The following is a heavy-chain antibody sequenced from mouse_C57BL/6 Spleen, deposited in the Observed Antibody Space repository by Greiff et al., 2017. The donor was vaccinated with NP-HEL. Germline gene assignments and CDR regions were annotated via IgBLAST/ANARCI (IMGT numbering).Heavy chain of an antibody. CDR3: ARYYGSSYEAMDY. D-gene: IGHD1-1*01. Sequence: QVQLKQSGAELARPGASVKLSCKASGYTFTSYGISWVKQRPGQGLEWIGEIYPRSGNTYYNEKFKGKATLTADKSSSTAYMELRSLTSEDSAVYFCARYYGSSYEAMDYWGQGTSVTVSS. V-gene: IGHV1-81*01. J-gene: IGHJ4*01. CDR1: GYTFTSYG. CDR2: IYPRSGNT.